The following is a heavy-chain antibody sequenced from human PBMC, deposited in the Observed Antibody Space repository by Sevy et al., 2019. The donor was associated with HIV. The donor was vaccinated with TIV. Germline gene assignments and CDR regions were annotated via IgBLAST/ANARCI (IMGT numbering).Heavy chain of an antibody. CDR1: GYTFTGYY. V-gene: IGHV1-2*02. Sequence: ASVKVSCKASGYTFTGYYMHWVRQAPGQGLEWMGWINPKSGGTNYAQKFQGRVTMTRDTSISTAYMELSRLRSDDTAVYYCAREEPRRYSSGGSGHAIDYWGQGTLVTVSS. D-gene: IGHD2-15*01. CDR3: AREEPRRYSSGGSGHAIDY. J-gene: IGHJ4*02. CDR2: INPKSGGT.